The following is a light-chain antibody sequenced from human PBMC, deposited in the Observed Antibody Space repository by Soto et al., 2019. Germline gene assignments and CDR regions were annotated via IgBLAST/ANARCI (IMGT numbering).Light chain of an antibody. CDR3: QHYNSYSEA. J-gene: IGKJ1*01. CDR2: KAS. V-gene: IGKV1-5*03. Sequence: QMTQSPSTLTGSVGDRVTITCRASQTISSWLAWYQQKPGKAPKLLIYKASTLKSGVPSRFSGSGSGTEFTLTISSLQPDDFATYYCQHYNSYSEAFGQGTKVDIK. CDR1: QTISSW.